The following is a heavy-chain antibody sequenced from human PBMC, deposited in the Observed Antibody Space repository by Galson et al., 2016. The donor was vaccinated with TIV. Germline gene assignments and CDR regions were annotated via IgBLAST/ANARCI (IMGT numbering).Heavy chain of an antibody. CDR1: GFTVSSYA. CDR3: VRERGGTHSRFDY. CDR2: ISYDGGNK. V-gene: IGHV3-30*04. Sequence: SLRLSCAASGFTVSSYAMHWVRQAPAKGLEWVALISYDGGNKVYADSVKGRFTFSRDNSKNTLYLQMNSLRPEDTAVYYCVRERGGTHSRFDYWGQGTLVSVSS. D-gene: IGHD1-26*01. J-gene: IGHJ4*02.